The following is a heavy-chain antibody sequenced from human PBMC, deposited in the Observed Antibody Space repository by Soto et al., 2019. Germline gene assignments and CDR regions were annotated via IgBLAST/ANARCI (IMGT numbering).Heavy chain of an antibody. CDR1: GGSISNGYH. Sequence: SETLSLTCTVSGGSISNGYHWAWIRQPPGMRLEWVASIFHTGTTYYNPSLTSRVTISVDTSKNQFSLKLTSVTAADSAVYYCASLGIQLWPPDYWGQGTLVTVS. J-gene: IGHJ4*02. CDR2: IFHTGTT. D-gene: IGHD5-18*01. V-gene: IGHV4-38-2*02. CDR3: ASLGIQLWPPDY.